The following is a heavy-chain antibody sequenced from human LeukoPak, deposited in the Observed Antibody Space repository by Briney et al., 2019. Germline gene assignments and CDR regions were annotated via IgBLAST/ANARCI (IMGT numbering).Heavy chain of an antibody. CDR2: ISYDGSNK. J-gene: IGHJ4*02. D-gene: IGHD6-13*01. CDR3: ARGNRAGTVDY. CDR1: GFTFSSYA. V-gene: IGHV3-30-3*01. Sequence: PGGSLRLSCAASGFTFSSYAMHWVRQAPGKGLEWVAVISYDGSNKYYADSVKGRFTISRDNSKNTLYLQMNSLRAEDTAVYYCARGNRAGTVDYRGQGTLVTVSS.